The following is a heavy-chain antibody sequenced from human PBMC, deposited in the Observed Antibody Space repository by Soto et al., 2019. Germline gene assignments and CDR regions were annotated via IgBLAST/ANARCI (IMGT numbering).Heavy chain of an antibody. J-gene: IGHJ5*02. CDR2: TYDDGSA. Sequence: SETLSLTCTVSGGSISSSYWSWIRQPPGKGLEWLAYTYDDGSANYNPSLKSRATISLDMSKNQFSLKLTSVTAADTAVYYCARDKYCSGGSCRKNWFDPWGQVTLVTVSS. CDR3: ARDKYCSGGSCRKNWFDP. D-gene: IGHD2-15*01. V-gene: IGHV4-59*01. CDR1: GGSISSSY.